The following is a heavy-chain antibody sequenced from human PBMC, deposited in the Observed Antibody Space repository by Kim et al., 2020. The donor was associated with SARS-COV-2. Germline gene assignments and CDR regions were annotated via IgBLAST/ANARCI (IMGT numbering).Heavy chain of an antibody. V-gene: IGHV3-9*01. Sequence: GGSLRLSCAASGFTFDATAMHWVRQAPGKGLEWVSGISWNSGSVGSADSVKGRFTISRDNAKNSLHLQMNSLTPEDTALYYCDSDVGRGGGFWSGFGLWGQGTLVTVSS. J-gene: IGHJ4*02. D-gene: IGHD3-3*01. CDR1: GFTFDATA. CDR2: ISWNSGSV. CDR3: DSDVGRGGGFWSGFGL.